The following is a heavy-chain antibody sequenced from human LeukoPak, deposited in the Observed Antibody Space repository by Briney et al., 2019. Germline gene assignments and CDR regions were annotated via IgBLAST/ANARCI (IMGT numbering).Heavy chain of an antibody. J-gene: IGHJ3*02. CDR3: ATRNFGDYGAFDI. CDR1: GNTLSDLA. D-gene: IGHD4-17*01. CDR2: LHPEDGEA. V-gene: IGHV1-24*01. Sequence: GASVKVSCKVSGNTLSDLAMHWVRQAPGKGLEWMGGLHPEDGEAIYAQPLQGRVTMTEDTSTDTAYMELSSLRSEDTAVYYCATRNFGDYGAFDIWGQGTMVTVSS.